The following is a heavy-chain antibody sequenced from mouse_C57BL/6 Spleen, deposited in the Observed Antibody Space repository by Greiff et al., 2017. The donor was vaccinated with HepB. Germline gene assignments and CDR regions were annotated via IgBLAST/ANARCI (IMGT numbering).Heavy chain of an antibody. CDR2: IDPETGGT. CDR3: TRLMGNPAWFAY. Sequence: QVHVKQSGAELVRPGASVTLSCKASGYTFTDYEMHWVKQTPVHGLEWIGAIDPETGGTAYNQKFKGKAILTADKSSSTAYMELRSLTSEDSAVYYCTRLMGNPAWFAYWGQGTLVTVSA. CDR1: GYTFTDYE. D-gene: IGHD2-1*01. J-gene: IGHJ3*01. V-gene: IGHV1-15*01.